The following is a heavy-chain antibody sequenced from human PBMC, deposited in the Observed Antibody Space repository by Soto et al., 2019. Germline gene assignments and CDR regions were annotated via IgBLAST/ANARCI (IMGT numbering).Heavy chain of an antibody. CDR1: GYTFTSYD. V-gene: IGHV1-8*01. J-gene: IGHJ5*02. CDR2: MNPNSGNT. D-gene: IGHD3-3*01. Sequence: ASVKVSCKASGYTFTSYDINWVRQATGQGLEWMGWMNPNSGNTGYAQKFQGRVTMTRNTSISTAYMELSSLRSEDTAVYYCARGIFGVVTLVGVWFDPWGQGALVTVSS. CDR3: ARGIFGVVTLVGVWFDP.